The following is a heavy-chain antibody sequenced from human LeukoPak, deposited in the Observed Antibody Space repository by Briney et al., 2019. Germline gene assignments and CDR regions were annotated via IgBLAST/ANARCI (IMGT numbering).Heavy chain of an antibody. V-gene: IGHV3-7*04. CDR2: INQDGSVK. Sequence: GGSLRLSCAAPGFTLRNYWVSWVRHAPRKGVEWVANINQDGSVKNHVDSVKGRFTISRDNAKNSLYLQMNSLRPEDTTVYYCARWYGEYPSFYLDSWGQGTLVTVSA. J-gene: IGHJ4*02. CDR3: ARWYGEYPSFYLDS. CDR1: GFTLRNYW. D-gene: IGHD4-17*01.